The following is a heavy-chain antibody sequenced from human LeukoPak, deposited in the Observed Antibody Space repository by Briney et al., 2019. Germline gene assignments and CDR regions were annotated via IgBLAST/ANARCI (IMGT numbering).Heavy chain of an antibody. Sequence: ASVKVSCKASGYTFTIYGIGWVRQAPGQGLEWMGWISADTGNTDYAQKLQGRVTMTTDTSTSTAYMELRSLRSDDTAVYYCARDRGLCSGGSCYSGRWSDPWGQGTLVTVSS. V-gene: IGHV1-18*01. CDR1: GYTFTIYG. CDR2: ISADTGNT. J-gene: IGHJ5*02. CDR3: ARDRGLCSGGSCYSGRWSDP. D-gene: IGHD2-15*01.